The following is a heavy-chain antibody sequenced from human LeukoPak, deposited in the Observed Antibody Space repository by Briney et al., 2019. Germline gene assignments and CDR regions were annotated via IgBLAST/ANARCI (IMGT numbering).Heavy chain of an antibody. J-gene: IGHJ1*01. V-gene: IGHV4-59*01. Sequence: PSETLSLTCTVFGSSISSYYWSWIRQPPGKGLEWIGYIYYSGSTIYNPSLKSRVTISVDTSKNQFSLKLNSVTAADMAVYYCARGYYGAPDYFQHWGQGTLVIVSS. CDR2: IYYSGST. CDR1: GSSISSYY. D-gene: IGHD3-22*01. CDR3: ARGYYGAPDYFQH.